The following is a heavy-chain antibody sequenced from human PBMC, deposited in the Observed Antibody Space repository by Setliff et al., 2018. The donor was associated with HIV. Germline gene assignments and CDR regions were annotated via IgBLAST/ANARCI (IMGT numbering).Heavy chain of an antibody. CDR1: GFTFSSYS. CDR2: TSSSGATI. D-gene: IGHD3-10*01. CDR3: ATDLLWFGERGFDY. Sequence: PGGSLRLSCAASGFTFSSYSMNWVRQAPGKGLDWVSYTSSSGATIYYADSVKGRFTIYRDNTKNSLYLQMNSLRVEDTAVYYCATDLLWFGERGFDYWGQGTLVTVSS. V-gene: IGHV3-48*04. J-gene: IGHJ4*02.